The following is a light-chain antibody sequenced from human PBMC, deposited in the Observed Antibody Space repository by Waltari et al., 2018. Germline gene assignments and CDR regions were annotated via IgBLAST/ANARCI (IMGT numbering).Light chain of an antibody. CDR2: GVN. CDR3: SSYAGSVV. V-gene: IGLV2-23*02. Sequence: QSALTQPASVSGSRGQSITISCTGSSSDIGSYNVVSWYQHHPGKAPKLRIYGVNTRPSGVSNRFSGSKSGNTASLTISGLQAEDEADYYCSSYAGSVVFGGGTKLTVL. J-gene: IGLJ3*02. CDR1: SSDIGSYNV.